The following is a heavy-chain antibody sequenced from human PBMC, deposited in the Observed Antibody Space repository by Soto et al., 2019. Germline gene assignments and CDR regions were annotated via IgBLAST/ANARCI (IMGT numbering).Heavy chain of an antibody. V-gene: IGHV3-23*01. Sequence: PGGSLRLSCAASGFTFSSYAMSWVRQAPGKGLEWVSAINSRGGSTYYADSVKGRFTISRDSSKNTLYLQMNSLRAEDTAVYYCAEVRGSTRRYAFYYWGQGTLVPVSS. J-gene: IGHJ4*02. D-gene: IGHD2-2*01. CDR1: GFTFSSYA. CDR3: AEVRGSTRRYAFYY. CDR2: INSRGGST.